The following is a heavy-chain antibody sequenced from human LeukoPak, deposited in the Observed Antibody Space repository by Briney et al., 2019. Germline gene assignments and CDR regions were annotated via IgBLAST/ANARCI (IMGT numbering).Heavy chain of an antibody. CDR1: GGSISSYY. Sequence: SETLSLTCTVSGGSISSYYWSWIRQPPGQGLEWIGYIYYSGSTNYNPSLKSRVTISVDTSKNQFSLKLSSVTAADTAVYYCARPVYEYSYGPFDYWGQGTLVTVSS. V-gene: IGHV4-59*01. D-gene: IGHD5-18*01. CDR2: IYYSGST. J-gene: IGHJ4*02. CDR3: ARPVYEYSYGPFDY.